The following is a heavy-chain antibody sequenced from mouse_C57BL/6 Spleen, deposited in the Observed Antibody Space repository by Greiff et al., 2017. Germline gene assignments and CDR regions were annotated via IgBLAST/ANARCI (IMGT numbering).Heavy chain of an antibody. CDR1: GYTFTSYW. CDR3: ARVRTGTLYWYFDV. CDR2: IHPNSGST. Sequence: QVHVKQPGAELVKPGASVKLSCKASGYTFTSYWMHWVKQRPGQGLEWIGMIHPNSGSTNYNEKFKSKATLTVDKSSSTAYMQLSSLTSEDSAVYYCARVRTGTLYWYFDVWGTGTTVTVSS. V-gene: IGHV1-64*01. D-gene: IGHD4-1*01. J-gene: IGHJ1*03.